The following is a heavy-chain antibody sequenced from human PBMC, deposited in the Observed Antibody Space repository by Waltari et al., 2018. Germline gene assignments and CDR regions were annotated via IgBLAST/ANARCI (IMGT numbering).Heavy chain of an antibody. V-gene: IGHV3-48*03. CDR3: ARERGVLDIWSGYYPSNAFDI. CDR2: ISSSGSTI. CDR1: GFTFSSYE. Sequence: EVQLVESGGGLVQPGGSLRLSCAASGFTFSSYEMNWVRQAPGKGLEWVSYISSSGSTIYYADSVKGRFTISRDNAKNSLYLQMNSLRAEDTAVYYCARERGVLDIWSGYYPSNAFDIWGQGTMVTVSS. D-gene: IGHD3-3*01. J-gene: IGHJ3*02.